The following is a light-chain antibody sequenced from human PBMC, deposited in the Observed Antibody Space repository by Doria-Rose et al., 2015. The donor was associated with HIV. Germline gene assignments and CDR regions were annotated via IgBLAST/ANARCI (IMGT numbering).Light chain of an antibody. CDR3: HQYGTPWT. Sequence: TQSPGTLSLSPGERATLSYRASQSFSSTYLAWYQQKPGQAPSLLIYDGSTRATGIPDRFSACGSGTDFTLTINRLEPEDFALYYCHQYGTPWTFGQGTEVEI. CDR2: DGS. V-gene: IGKV3-20*01. CDR1: QSFSSTY. J-gene: IGKJ1*01.